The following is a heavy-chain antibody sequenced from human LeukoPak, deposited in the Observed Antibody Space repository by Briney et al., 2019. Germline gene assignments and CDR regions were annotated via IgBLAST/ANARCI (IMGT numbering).Heavy chain of an antibody. CDR1: GGSISSGTYY. V-gene: IGHV4-39*07. Sequence: PSETLSLTCTVSGGSISSGTYYWGWIRQPPGKGLEWIGSLYYSGTTYYNPSLKSRVTISVDTSKNQFSLKLSSVTAADTAVYYCARDPGVVEFRGVIAPLFDYWGQGTLVTVSS. J-gene: IGHJ4*02. D-gene: IGHD3-10*01. CDR2: LYYSGTT. CDR3: ARDPGVVEFRGVIAPLFDY.